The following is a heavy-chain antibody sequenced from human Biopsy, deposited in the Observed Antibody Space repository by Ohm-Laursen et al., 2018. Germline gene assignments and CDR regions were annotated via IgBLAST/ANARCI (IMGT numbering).Heavy chain of an antibody. CDR2: IIPVSDTA. J-gene: IGHJ6*01. V-gene: IGHV1-69*06. CDR3: ASSSYCGRTTCYQNYGMDV. CDR1: GGTFSNYA. D-gene: IGHD2-2*01. Sequence: SVKVSCKTSGGTFSNYAISWVRQAPGQGLEWLGGIIPVSDTANYAQKFQGRVTITADKPTSTAYMELSSLRSEDTALYYCASSSYCGRTTCYQNYGMDVWGQGTTVTVSS.